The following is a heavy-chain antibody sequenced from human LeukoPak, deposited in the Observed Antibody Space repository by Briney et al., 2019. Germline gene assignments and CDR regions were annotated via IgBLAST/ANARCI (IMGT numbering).Heavy chain of an antibody. J-gene: IGHJ4*02. CDR1: GFAFSSYA. V-gene: IGHV3-23*01. Sequence: GGSLRLSCAASGFAFSSYAMSWVRQAPGKGLEWVSAISGSGGSTYYADSVKGRFTISRDNSKNTLYPQMNSLRAEDTAVYYCAKDSPYYDFWSGYSRFDYWGQGTLVTVSS. D-gene: IGHD3-3*01. CDR3: AKDSPYYDFWSGYSRFDY. CDR2: ISGSGGST.